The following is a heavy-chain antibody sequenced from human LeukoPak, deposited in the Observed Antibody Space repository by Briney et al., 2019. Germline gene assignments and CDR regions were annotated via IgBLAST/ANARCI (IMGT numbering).Heavy chain of an antibody. J-gene: IGHJ4*02. CDR2: ISWNSGSI. Sequence: GGSLRLSCAASGFTFDDYAMHWVRQAPGKGLEWVSGISWNSGSIGYADSVKGRFTISRDNAQDSLYLQMNSLRAEDTAVYYCARDRGYSNFDYWGQGTLVTVSS. CDR1: GFTFDDYA. V-gene: IGHV3-9*01. CDR3: ARDRGYSNFDY. D-gene: IGHD4-11*01.